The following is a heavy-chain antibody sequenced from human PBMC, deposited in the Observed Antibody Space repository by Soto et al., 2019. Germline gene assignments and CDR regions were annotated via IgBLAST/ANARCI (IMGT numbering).Heavy chain of an antibody. Sequence: SVKVSCKASGFTFFTSAVQWVRQARGQRLEWIGWIVVGSGNTNYAQKFQERVTITRDMSTNTAYMELSSLRSEDTAVYYCAADPYCGGDCYFDYWGQGIMVTVYS. CDR3: AADPYCGGDCYFDY. CDR1: GFTFFTSA. V-gene: IGHV1-58*01. D-gene: IGHD2-21*02. CDR2: IVVGSGNT. J-gene: IGHJ4*02.